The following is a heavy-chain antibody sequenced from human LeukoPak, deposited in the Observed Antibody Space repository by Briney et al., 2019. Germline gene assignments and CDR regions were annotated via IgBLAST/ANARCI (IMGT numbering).Heavy chain of an antibody. Sequence: GESLKSSCQGSGYSFTSYWIGWVRQMPGKGLEWMGIIYPVDSDTRYSPSFQGQVTISADKSTSTAYLQWSSRKASDTAMYYCARVTSYYYGSGSPNWFDPWGQGTLVTVSS. CDR1: GYSFTSYW. J-gene: IGHJ5*02. CDR3: ARVTSYYYGSGSPNWFDP. V-gene: IGHV5-51*01. CDR2: IYPVDSDT. D-gene: IGHD3-10*01.